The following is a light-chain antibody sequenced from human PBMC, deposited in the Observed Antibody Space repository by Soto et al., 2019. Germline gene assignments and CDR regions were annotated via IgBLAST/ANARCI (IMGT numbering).Light chain of an antibody. CDR3: HQYNSYHT. V-gene: IGKV1-5*01. CDR2: DAS. Sequence: DIQMTQSPSTLSASLGDRGTIPCRASQRISSWLPWYQQKPARAPKLLIYDASTLESGVPSRFSGSGSGTEFTLTISSLQPDDFATYYCHQYNSYHTFGGGTKVDIK. J-gene: IGKJ4*01. CDR1: QRISSW.